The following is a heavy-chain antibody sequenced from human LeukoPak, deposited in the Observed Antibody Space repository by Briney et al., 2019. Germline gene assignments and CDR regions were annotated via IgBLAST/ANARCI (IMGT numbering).Heavy chain of an antibody. CDR1: GFTFGDYG. CDR3: ARRFGIAVAGPFDY. CDR2: INWIGGSP. Sequence: GGSLRLSCAASGFTFGDYGMSWVRQAPGKGLEWVSGINWIGGSPGYADSVKGRFTISRDNAKNSLYLQMNSLSAEDTALYYCARRFGIAVAGPFDYWAQGTLVTVSS. V-gene: IGHV3-20*04. J-gene: IGHJ4*02. D-gene: IGHD6-19*01.